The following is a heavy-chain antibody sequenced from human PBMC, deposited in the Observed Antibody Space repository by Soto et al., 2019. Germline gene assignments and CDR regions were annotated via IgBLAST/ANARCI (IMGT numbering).Heavy chain of an antibody. D-gene: IGHD6-19*01. CDR3: ARDQGLDSSGWYERFYYYYYMDV. CDR1: GFTFSSYG. Sequence: GGSLRLSCAASGFTFSSYGMHWVRQAPGKGLEWVAVIWYDGSNKYYADSVKGRFTISRDNSKNTLYLQMNSLRAEDTAVYYCARDQGLDSSGWYERFYYYYYMDVWGKGTTVTVSS. CDR2: IWYDGSNK. J-gene: IGHJ6*03. V-gene: IGHV3-33*01.